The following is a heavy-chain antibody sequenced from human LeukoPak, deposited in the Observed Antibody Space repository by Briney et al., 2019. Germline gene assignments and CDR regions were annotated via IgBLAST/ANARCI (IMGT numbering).Heavy chain of an antibody. CDR3: ARGLGEFDY. V-gene: IGHV4-34*01. D-gene: IGHD2-21*01. Sequence: SETLSLTCAVYGGSFSGYYWSWIRQPPGKGLEWIGEINHSGSTNYNPSLKSRVTISVDTSKNQFSPRLSSVTAADTAVYYCARGLGEFDYWGQGTLVTVSS. J-gene: IGHJ4*02. CDR1: GGSFSGYY. CDR2: INHSGST.